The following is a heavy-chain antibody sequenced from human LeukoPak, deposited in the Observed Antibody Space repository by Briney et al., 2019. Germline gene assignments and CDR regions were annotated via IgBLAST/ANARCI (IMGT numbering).Heavy chain of an antibody. Sequence: TSETLSLTCTVSGGSISSYYWSWIRQPPGKGLEWIGYIYYSGSTNYNPSPKSRVTISVDTSKNQFSLKLSSVTAADTAVYYCARYSSGYGVDYWGQGTLVTVSS. V-gene: IGHV4-59*01. CDR2: IYYSGST. J-gene: IGHJ4*02. CDR3: ARYSSGYGVDY. D-gene: IGHD6-19*01. CDR1: GGSISSYY.